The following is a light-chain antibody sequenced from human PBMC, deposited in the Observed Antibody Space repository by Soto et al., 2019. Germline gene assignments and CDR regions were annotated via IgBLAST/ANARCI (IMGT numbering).Light chain of an antibody. CDR2: GAS. V-gene: IGKV3-20*01. Sequence: EIVLTQSPDTLSLSPGERATLSCRASQSVSSDYLVWYQQKPGLPPRLLIYGASRRATGIPDRFSGSGSGTDFILTISRLEPEDFAVYYCQQYYTTPWTFGQGTKVEIK. J-gene: IGKJ1*01. CDR3: QQYYTTPWT. CDR1: QSVSSDY.